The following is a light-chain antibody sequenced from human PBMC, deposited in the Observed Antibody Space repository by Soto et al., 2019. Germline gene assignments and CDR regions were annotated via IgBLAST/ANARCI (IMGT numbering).Light chain of an antibody. J-gene: IGKJ1*01. V-gene: IGKV3-15*01. CDR1: QSVSNN. CDR2: GAS. CDR3: QQYNDWRT. Sequence: EIVMTQSPATLSMSPGERATLSCRASQSVSNNLAWYQQKPGQAPRLLIYGASTRATGIPARFSGSGSGTEFTHTISSLQSEDFAVYYCQQYNDWRTFGQGTKVEI.